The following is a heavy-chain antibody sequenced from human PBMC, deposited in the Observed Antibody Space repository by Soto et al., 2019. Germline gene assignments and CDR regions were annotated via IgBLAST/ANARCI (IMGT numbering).Heavy chain of an antibody. V-gene: IGHV1-24*01. CDR1: GYTLTELS. CDR2: FDPEDGET. CDR3: ATPVLRDNDYYYYMDV. J-gene: IGHJ6*03. Sequence: ASVKVSCQVSGYTLTELSMHWVRQAPGKGLEWMGGFDPEDGETIYAQKFQGRVTMTEDTSTDTAYMELSSLRSEDTAVYYCATPVLRDNDYYYYMDVWGKGTTVTVSS. D-gene: IGHD5-12*01.